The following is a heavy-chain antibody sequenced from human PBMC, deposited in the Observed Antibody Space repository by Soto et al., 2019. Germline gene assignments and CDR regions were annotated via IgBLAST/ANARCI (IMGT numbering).Heavy chain of an antibody. V-gene: IGHV3-7*01. J-gene: IGHJ4*02. CDR2: LNQDGSEI. CDR3: ASWVYPRNY. Sequence: EVQLVESGGGLVQPGGSLRLSCVTSGFTFSASWMNWVRQAPGKGLEWVANLNQDGSEIKYVDSVKGRFTISRDNARNSVYLQINSRRTEDTAVYYCASWVYPRNYWGQGTLVTVSS. CDR1: GFTFSASW. D-gene: IGHD3-16*01.